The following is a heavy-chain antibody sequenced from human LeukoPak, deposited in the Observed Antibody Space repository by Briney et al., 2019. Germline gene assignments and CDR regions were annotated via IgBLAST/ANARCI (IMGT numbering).Heavy chain of an antibody. CDR3: ARGPTTVTRAFDY. CDR2: IYYSGST. J-gene: IGHJ4*02. CDR1: GGSISSSSYY. D-gene: IGHD4-17*01. V-gene: IGHV4-39*01. Sequence: SETLSLTCTVSGGSISSSSYYWGWIRQPPGKGLEWIGSIYYSGSTYYNPSLKSRITISVDTSKNQFSLKLSSVTAADTAVYYCARGPTTVTRAFDYWGQGTLVTVSS.